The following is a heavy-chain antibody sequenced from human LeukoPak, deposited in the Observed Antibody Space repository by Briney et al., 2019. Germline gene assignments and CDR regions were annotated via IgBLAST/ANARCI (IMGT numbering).Heavy chain of an antibody. CDR2: IYYSGST. CDR1: GGSISSSSYY. CDR3: ARSERWEPNQFDY. Sequence: SETLSLTCTVSGGSISSSSYYWGWIRQPPGKGLEWIGSIYYSGSTYYNPSLKSRVTISVDTSKNQFSLKLSSVTAADTAVYYCARSERWEPNQFDYWGQGTLVTVSS. V-gene: IGHV4-39*01. D-gene: IGHD1-26*01. J-gene: IGHJ4*02.